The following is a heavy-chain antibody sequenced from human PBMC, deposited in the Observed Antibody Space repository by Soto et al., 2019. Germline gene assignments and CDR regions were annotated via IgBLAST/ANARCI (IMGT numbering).Heavy chain of an antibody. CDR1: GGAINSTVYY. V-gene: IGHV4-39*01. CDR2: SNYAGPT. D-gene: IGHD6-13*01. Sequence: SETLSLTCTVSGGAINSTVYYWGWIRQPPGKGLEWIGSSNYAGPTYYSPSLQRRVTIPLDTAKNHFSLNLRSVTAADTAVYYCARHGAYSTSVYYYYGMDVWGQGTTVTVSS. J-gene: IGHJ6*02. CDR3: ARHGAYSTSVYYYYGMDV.